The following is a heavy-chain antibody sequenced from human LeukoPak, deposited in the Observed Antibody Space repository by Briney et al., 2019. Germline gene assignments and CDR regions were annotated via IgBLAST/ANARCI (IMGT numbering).Heavy chain of an antibody. CDR1: GFTFSSYA. CDR2: ISGSGGST. Sequence: PGGSLRLSCAASGFTFSSYAMSWVRQAPGKGLEWVSAISGSGGSTYYADSVKGRFTISRDNSKNTLYLQMNGLRAEETAVYYCAKDQIVAKGYYYYYYMDVWGKGTTVTVSS. V-gene: IGHV3-23*01. J-gene: IGHJ6*03. CDR3: AKDQIVAKGYYYYYYMDV. D-gene: IGHD5-12*01.